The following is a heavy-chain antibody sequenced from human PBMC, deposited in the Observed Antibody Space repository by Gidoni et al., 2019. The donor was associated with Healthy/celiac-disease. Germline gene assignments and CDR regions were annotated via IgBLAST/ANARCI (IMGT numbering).Heavy chain of an antibody. CDR2: ISGSGGST. J-gene: IGHJ4*02. Sequence: EVQLLESGGGLVQPGGSLRLSCAASGFTFGSYAMGWVRQAPGKGLEWVSAISGSGGSTYYADSVKGRFTISRDNSKNTLYLQMNSLRAEDTAVYYCAKVSGWELRLAGVDYWGQGTLVTVSS. CDR1: GFTFGSYA. CDR3: AKVSGWELRLAGVDY. D-gene: IGHD1-26*01. V-gene: IGHV3-23*01.